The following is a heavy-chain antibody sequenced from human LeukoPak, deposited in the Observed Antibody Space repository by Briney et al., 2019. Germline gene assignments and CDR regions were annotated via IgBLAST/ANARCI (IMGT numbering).Heavy chain of an antibody. CDR3: ARVNRMVPGYCSGGTCPGDY. J-gene: IGHJ4*02. Sequence: PGGSLRLSCAASGSTFSIYGMSWVRQAPGKGLEWVAYISSSSSNTYYADSVKGRFTISRDNAKNSLYLQMNSLRAEDTAVYYCARVNRMVPGYCSGGTCPGDYWGQGTLVTVSS. CDR1: GSTFSIYG. CDR2: ISSSSSNT. V-gene: IGHV3-48*01. D-gene: IGHD2-15*01.